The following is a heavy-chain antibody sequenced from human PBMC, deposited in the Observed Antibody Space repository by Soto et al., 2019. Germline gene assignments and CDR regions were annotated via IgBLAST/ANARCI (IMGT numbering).Heavy chain of an antibody. V-gene: IGHV2-26*04. CDR3: ASTYSTSWYWFDP. J-gene: IGHJ5*02. CDR2: IFSNDEK. Sequence: QVTVKESGPVLVKPTETLTLTCTVSGFSLSNAGLGVSWISQPPGKALEWLAHIFSNDEKSYSTSLKSSLTTPKDTSKSQVILTMTNMDTVDTATYYCASTYSTSWYWFDPWGQGTLVTVSS. CDR1: GFSLSNAGLG. D-gene: IGHD6-13*01.